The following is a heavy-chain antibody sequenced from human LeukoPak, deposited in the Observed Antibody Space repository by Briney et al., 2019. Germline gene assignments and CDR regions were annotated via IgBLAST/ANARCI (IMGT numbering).Heavy chain of an antibody. D-gene: IGHD3-9*01. J-gene: IGHJ6*02. CDR2: ISGSGGST. Sequence: GGSLRLSCAVSGFTFSSYAMSWVRQAPGKGLEWVSAISGSGGSTYYADSVKGRFTISRDNSKNTLYLQMNSLRAEDTAVYYCAKTGRSNYYIFTGYGGGSYYYYGMDVWGQGTTVTVSS. CDR1: GFTFSSYA. V-gene: IGHV3-23*01. CDR3: AKTGRSNYYIFTGYGGGSYYYYGMDV.